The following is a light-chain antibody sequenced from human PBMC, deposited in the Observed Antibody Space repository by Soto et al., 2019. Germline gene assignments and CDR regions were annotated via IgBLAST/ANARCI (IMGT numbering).Light chain of an antibody. CDR2: DDS. J-gene: IGLJ2*01. CDR1: VIGSIS. Sequence: SYELTQPPSVSVAPGQTASITCGGNVIGSISVHWYQQKPGQAPVLVVFDDSDRPSGIPERFSGSNSRNTATLTISRVEAGDEADYYCQVWDSISDHVIFGGGTKLTVL. V-gene: IGLV3-21*02. CDR3: QVWDSISDHVI.